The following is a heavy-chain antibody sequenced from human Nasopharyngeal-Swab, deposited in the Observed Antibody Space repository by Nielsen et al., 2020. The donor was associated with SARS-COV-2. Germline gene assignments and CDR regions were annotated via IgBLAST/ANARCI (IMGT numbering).Heavy chain of an antibody. D-gene: IGHD2-2*01. V-gene: IGHV3-66*01. Sequence: GESLKISCAASGFAVSSKYMSWVRQAPGKGLEWVSVIYSGGTTDYADYVQGRFTIPRDSPKNRLYLQLNSLRAEDTAVYYCASGHSSTPDNWGPGTLVTVSS. CDR1: GFAVSSKY. J-gene: IGHJ4*02. CDR3: ASGHSSTPDN. CDR2: IYSGGTT.